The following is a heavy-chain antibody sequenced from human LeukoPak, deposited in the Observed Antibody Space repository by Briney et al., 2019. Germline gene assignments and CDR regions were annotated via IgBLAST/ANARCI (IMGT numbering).Heavy chain of an antibody. D-gene: IGHD1-26*01. V-gene: IGHV3-7*01. CDR3: VYGGSYYVA. CDR1: GFTFTSYW. Sequence: PGGSLRLSCAAPGFTFTSYWMTWVRQAPGTGLELVANIKEDGSEKYYVDSVKGRFTISRDNAKNSLYLQMNSLRAEDTAVYYCVYGGSYYVAWGQGTLVTVSS. CDR2: IKEDGSEK. J-gene: IGHJ5*02.